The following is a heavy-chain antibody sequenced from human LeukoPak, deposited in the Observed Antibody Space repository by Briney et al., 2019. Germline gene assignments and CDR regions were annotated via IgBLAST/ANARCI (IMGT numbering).Heavy chain of an antibody. CDR3: ARDSPSIPHPDSSGYYLDY. J-gene: IGHJ4*02. CDR1: GYTFTSYY. Sequence: ASVKVSCKASGYTFTSYYMHWVRQAPGQGLEWMGIINPSGGSTSYAQKFQGRVTMTRDTSTSTVYMELSSLRSEDTAVYYCARDSPSIPHPDSSGYYLDYWGQGTLVTVSS. V-gene: IGHV1-46*01. CDR2: INPSGGST. D-gene: IGHD3-22*01.